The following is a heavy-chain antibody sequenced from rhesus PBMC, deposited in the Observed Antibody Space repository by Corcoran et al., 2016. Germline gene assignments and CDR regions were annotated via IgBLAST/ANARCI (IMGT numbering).Heavy chain of an antibody. Sequence: QVQLQESGPGVVKPSETLSLTCAVSGGSISDSYRWSWIRQPPGKGLEWIGYIYGSSRSPNYNPSLKCRVTISKATSKNQFSLKLGSVTAADTAVYYCARVSGTTDYWGQGVLVTVSS. V-gene: IGHV4S10*01. D-gene: IGHD1-26*01. CDR3: ARVSGTTDY. CDR2: IYGSSRSP. J-gene: IGHJ4*01. CDR1: GGSISDSYR.